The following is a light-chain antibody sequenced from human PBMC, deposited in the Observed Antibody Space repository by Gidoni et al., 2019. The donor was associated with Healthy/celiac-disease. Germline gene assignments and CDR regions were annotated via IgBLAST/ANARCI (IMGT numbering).Light chain of an antibody. Sequence: SYALTQPPQVSVSPGQTARITCSGDALPKQYAYWYKQKPGQAPVLVIYKDSERPSGIPERFSGSSSGTTVTLTISGVQAEDEADYYCQSADSSGTYWVFGGGTKLTVL. V-gene: IGLV3-25*03. CDR1: ALPKQY. J-gene: IGLJ3*02. CDR3: QSADSSGTYWV. CDR2: KDS.